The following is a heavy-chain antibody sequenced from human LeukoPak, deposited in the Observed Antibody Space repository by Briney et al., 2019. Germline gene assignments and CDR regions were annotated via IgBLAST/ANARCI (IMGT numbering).Heavy chain of an antibody. Sequence: PSETLSLTCTVSGGSISSSSYYWGWIRQPPGKGLEWIGSIYYSGSTYYNPSLKSRVTISVDTSKNQFSLKLSSVTAADTAVYYCARDRDSGSYGGHNYFDYWGQGTLVTVSS. D-gene: IGHD1-26*01. V-gene: IGHV4-39*07. CDR3: ARDRDSGSYGGHNYFDY. CDR1: GGSISSSSYY. J-gene: IGHJ4*02. CDR2: IYYSGST.